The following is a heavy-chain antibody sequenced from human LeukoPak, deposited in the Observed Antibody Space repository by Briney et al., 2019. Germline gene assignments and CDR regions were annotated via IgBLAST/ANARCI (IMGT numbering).Heavy chain of an antibody. CDR3: ARPSQFQLVHSATDYYYYGLDV. V-gene: IGHV4-34*01. Sequence: PSETLSLTCAVYGESFSGHSCSWIRQPPWKGLEWIGEINHSGTSNINPSLKSRVTMSVDTSRNQFSLRLTSVTAADTAEYYCARPSQFQLVHSATDYYYYGLDVWGQGTTVTVSS. CDR2: INHSGTS. CDR1: GESFSGHS. J-gene: IGHJ6*02. D-gene: IGHD6-13*01.